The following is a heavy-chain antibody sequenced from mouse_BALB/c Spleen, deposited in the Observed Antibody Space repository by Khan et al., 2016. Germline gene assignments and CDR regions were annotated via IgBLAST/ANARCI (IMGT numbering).Heavy chain of an antibody. Sequence: QIQLVQSGPELKKPGETVKISCKASGYTFTNYGMNWVKQAPGKGLKWMGWINTYTGEPTYADDFKGRFAFSLETSASSAYLQINTLKNEDMATYICARWLGQAPYHALDYWGQGTSVTVSS. D-gene: IGHD3-1*01. CDR3: ARWLGQAPYHALDY. CDR2: INTYTGEP. V-gene: IGHV9-1*02. CDR1: GYTFTNYG. J-gene: IGHJ4*01.